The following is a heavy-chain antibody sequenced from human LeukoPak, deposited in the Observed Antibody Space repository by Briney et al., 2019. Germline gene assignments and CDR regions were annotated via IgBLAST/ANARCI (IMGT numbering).Heavy chain of an antibody. Sequence: SGTLSLTCAVSGGSISSNKWWSWVRQPPGEGLEWLGEIYHSGSTNYNPSLNSRLTISLDKSKNQFSLNVSSVTAADTAIYYCARDPGTIPPYYFDYWGQGILVTVSS. CDR3: ARDPGTIPPYYFDY. J-gene: IGHJ4*02. CDR1: GGSISSNKW. D-gene: IGHD3-10*01. CDR2: IYHSGST. V-gene: IGHV4-4*02.